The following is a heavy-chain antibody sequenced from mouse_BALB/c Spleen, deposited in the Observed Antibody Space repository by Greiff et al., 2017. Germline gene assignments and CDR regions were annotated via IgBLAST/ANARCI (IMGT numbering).Heavy chain of an antibody. V-gene: IGHV3-6*02. CDR3: ARADGNDWFAD. Sequence: EVKLVESGPGLVKPSQSLSLTCSVTGYSITSGYYWNWIRQFPGNKLEWMGYISYDGSNNYNPSLKNRISITRDTSKNQFFLKLNSVTTEDTATYYCARADGNDWFADWGQGTLVTVSA. CDR1: GYSITSGYY. D-gene: IGHD2-1*01. J-gene: IGHJ3*01. CDR2: ISYDGSN.